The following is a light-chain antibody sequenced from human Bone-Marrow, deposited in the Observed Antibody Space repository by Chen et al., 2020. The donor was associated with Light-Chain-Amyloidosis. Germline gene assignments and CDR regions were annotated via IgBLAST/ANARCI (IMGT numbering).Light chain of an antibody. V-gene: IGKV3-11*01. CDR1: QSVGTY. Sequence: EIVFTQSPATLVLSPGERATLSCRASQSVGTYLAWYQQKPGQAPRLLIYDASNRATGIPARFSGSGSGTDFTLSISSLEPEDFAVYYCQQRGNWPLTFGGGTKVEI. CDR2: DAS. J-gene: IGKJ4*01. CDR3: QQRGNWPLT.